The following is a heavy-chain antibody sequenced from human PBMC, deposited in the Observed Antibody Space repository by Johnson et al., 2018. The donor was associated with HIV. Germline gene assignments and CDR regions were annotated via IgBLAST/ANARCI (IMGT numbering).Heavy chain of an antibody. D-gene: IGHD3-22*01. CDR1: GFTFSSYS. CDR3: ARERDYYDSFWLDHDAFDI. V-gene: IGHV3-30-3*01. Sequence: QVQLVESGGGVVQPGRSLRLSCAASGFTFSSYSVHWVRQAPGKGLEWVAVISFDGYNKYYADSVKGRLTISRDNSKNTVYLQMNSLRAEDTAVYYCARERDYYDSFWLDHDAFDIWGQGTRVTVSS. CDR2: ISFDGYNK. J-gene: IGHJ3*02.